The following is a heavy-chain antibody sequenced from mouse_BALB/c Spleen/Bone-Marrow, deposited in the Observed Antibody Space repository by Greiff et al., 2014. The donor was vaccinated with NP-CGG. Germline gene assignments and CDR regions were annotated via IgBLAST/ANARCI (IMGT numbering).Heavy chain of an antibody. J-gene: IGHJ3*01. CDR3: ASYYYGSSSFAY. V-gene: IGHV14-3*02. CDR2: IDPADGNT. D-gene: IGHD1-1*01. Sequence: DVQLQESGAELVKPGASVKLSCTASGFNIKDTYMHWVKLRPEQGLEWIGRIDPADGNTKYDPKFQGKATITADTSSNTAYLQLSSLTSEDTAVYYCASYYYGSSSFAYWGQGTLVTVSA. CDR1: GFNIKDTY.